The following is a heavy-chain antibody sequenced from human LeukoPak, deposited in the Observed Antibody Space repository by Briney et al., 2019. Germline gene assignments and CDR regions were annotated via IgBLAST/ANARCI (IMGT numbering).Heavy chain of an antibody. V-gene: IGHV1-46*01. CDR2: INPSGGST. CDR3: ARGSYYDFWSGSYYGMDV. D-gene: IGHD3-3*01. CDR1: GYTFTGYY. J-gene: IGHJ6*02. Sequence: GASVKVSCKASGYTFTGYYMHWVRQAPGQGLEWMGWINPSGGSTSYAQKFQGRVTMTRDTSTSTVYMELSSLRSEDTAVYYCARGSYYDFWSGSYYGMDVWGQGTTVTVSS.